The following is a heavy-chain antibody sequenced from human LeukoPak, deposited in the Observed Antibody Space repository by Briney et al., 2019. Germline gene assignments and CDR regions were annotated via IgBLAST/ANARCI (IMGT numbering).Heavy chain of an antibody. V-gene: IGHV4-34*01. CDR1: GGSFSGYY. CDR2: INHSGSS. J-gene: IGHJ2*01. Sequence: KPPETLSLTCAVYGGSFSGYYWSWIRQPPGKGLEWSGEINHSGSSNYNPSLKSRVTISVDASKNHIAPKLSSVTAADTAVYYCAREARGKYHWGRGTLVSVSS. CDR3: AREARGKYH.